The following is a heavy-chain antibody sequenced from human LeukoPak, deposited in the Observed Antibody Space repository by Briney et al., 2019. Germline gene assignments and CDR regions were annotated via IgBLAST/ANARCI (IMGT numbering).Heavy chain of an antibody. V-gene: IGHV3-7*01. J-gene: IGHJ4*02. CDR3: ARGVLSYYYSLVDY. CDR2: INSDGSEG. D-gene: IGHD3-10*01. Sequence: GGSLRLSCAVSGFTFSGFWMSWSRQAPGKGLEWVASINSDGSEGYYADVVKGRFTISRDNAKNSLYLQMNSLRAEDTAVYYCARGVLSYYYSLVDYWGQGTLVTVSS. CDR1: GFTFSGFW.